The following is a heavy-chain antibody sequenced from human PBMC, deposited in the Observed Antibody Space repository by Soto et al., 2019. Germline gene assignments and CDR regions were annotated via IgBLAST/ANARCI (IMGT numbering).Heavy chain of an antibody. CDR3: ARDMRTYYYASSGYWFDP. J-gene: IGHJ5*02. Sequence: ASVKVSCKASGYTFTGYYMHWVRQAPGQGLEWMGWINPNSGGTNYAQKFQGRVTMTRDTSISTAYMELSRLRSDDTAAYYCARDMRTYYYASSGYWFDPWGQGTLVTVSS. V-gene: IGHV1-2*02. D-gene: IGHD3-22*01. CDR2: INPNSGGT. CDR1: GYTFTGYY.